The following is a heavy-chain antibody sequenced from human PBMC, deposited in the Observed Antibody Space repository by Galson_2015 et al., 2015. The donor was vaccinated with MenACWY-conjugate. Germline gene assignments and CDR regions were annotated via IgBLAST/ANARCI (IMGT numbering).Heavy chain of an antibody. D-gene: IGHD1-7*01. V-gene: IGHV3-15*01. J-gene: IGHJ4*02. CDR1: GVIFTNAW. CDR3: AHLTDGNYPRY. CDR2: IKSKSDGGTI. Sequence: SLRLCCAASGVIFTNAWMTWVRQAPGKGLEWVGRIKSKSDGGTIDYAAPVKGRFTISRDDSENTLYLQVNSLKIEDTAVYFCAHLTDGNYPRYWGQGTLVTVSS.